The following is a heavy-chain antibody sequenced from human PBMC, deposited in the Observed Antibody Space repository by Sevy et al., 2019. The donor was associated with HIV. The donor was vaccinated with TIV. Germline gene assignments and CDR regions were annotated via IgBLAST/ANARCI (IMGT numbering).Heavy chain of an antibody. V-gene: IGHV3-23*01. CDR2: ISGSGGST. J-gene: IGHJ4*02. CDR3: AKAGYSSSWFDY. D-gene: IGHD6-13*01. Sequence: GGSLILSCAASGFTFSSYAMSWVRQAPGKGLEWVSAISGSGGSTYYADSVKGRFTISRDNSKNTLYLQMNSLRAEDTAVYYCAKAGYSSSWFDYWGQGTLVTVSS. CDR1: GFTFSSYA.